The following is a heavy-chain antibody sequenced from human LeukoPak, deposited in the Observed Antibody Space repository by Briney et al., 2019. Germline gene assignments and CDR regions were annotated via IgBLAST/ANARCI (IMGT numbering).Heavy chain of an antibody. CDR1: DDSISDYY. CDR2: FHNSGTP. V-gene: IGHV4-59*01. D-gene: IGHD3-16*01. CDR3: TRGAGWLIDY. J-gene: IGHJ4*02. Sequence: SETLSLTCTVSDDSISDYYRGWIRQPPGKGLEWIGYFHNSGTPTYNPSLKGRVTISADTSKNQFSLKLNSLTTADTAVYYCTRGAGWLIDYWGQGILVTVSS.